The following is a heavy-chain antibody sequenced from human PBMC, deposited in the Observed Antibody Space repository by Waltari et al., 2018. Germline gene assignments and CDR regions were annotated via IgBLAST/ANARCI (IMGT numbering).Heavy chain of an antibody. V-gene: IGHV3-30-3*01. J-gene: IGHJ4*02. CDR3: ARGWSGYDYGDY. CDR1: GFTFSSYA. CDR2: ISYDGSNK. D-gene: IGHD5-12*01. Sequence: VQLLESGGGVVQPGRSLRLSCAASGFTFSSYAMHWVRQAPGKGLEWVAVISYDGSNKYYADSVKGRFTISRDNSKNTLYLQMNSLRAEDTAVYYCARGWSGYDYGDYWGQGTLVTVSS.